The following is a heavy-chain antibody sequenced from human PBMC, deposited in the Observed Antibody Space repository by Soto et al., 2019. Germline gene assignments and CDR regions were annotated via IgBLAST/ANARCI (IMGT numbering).Heavy chain of an antibody. D-gene: IGHD6-6*01. J-gene: IGHJ4*02. Sequence: ESGGGVVQPGRSLRLSCAASGFTFSIYSFHWVRQAPGKGLEWVAVISYDGSNKYYADSVKGRFTISRDNSKNTLYLQMNSLRAEDTAIYYCATPKAEYSSSSSFDYWGQGTLLTVSS. V-gene: IGHV3-30-3*01. CDR3: ATPKAEYSSSSSFDY. CDR2: ISYDGSNK. CDR1: GFTFSIYS.